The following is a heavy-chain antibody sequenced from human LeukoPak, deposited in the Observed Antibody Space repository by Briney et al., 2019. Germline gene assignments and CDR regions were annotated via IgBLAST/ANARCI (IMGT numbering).Heavy chain of an antibody. CDR2: ISYDGSNK. V-gene: IGHV3-30-3*02. CDR3: AKHKIAWRTFDC. J-gene: IGHJ4*02. D-gene: IGHD1/OR15-1a*01. Sequence: GGSLRLSCAASGFTFSSYAMHWVRQAPGKGLEWVAVISYDGSNKYYADSVKGRFTISRDNSKNTLYLQMNSLRDEDTGVYYCAKHKIAWRTFDCWGQGTLVTVSS. CDR1: GFTFSSYA.